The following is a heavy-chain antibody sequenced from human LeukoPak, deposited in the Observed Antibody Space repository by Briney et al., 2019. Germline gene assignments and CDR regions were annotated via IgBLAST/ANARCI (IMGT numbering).Heavy chain of an antibody. Sequence: KPSETLSLTCTVSGGSISNTNYYWGWIRQPPGKGLEWIGTIYHSGSTYYNPSLKSRVTISVDTSMNQFSLKLRSVTAADTAVYYCANGKQKWPTDWGQGTLVTVSS. CDR3: ANGKQKWPTD. D-gene: IGHD5-24*01. CDR2: IYHSGST. V-gene: IGHV4-39*01. J-gene: IGHJ4*02. CDR1: GGSISNTNYY.